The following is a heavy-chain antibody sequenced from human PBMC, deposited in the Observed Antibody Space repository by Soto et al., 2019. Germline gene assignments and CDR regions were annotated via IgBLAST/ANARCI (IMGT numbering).Heavy chain of an antibody. D-gene: IGHD5-12*01. CDR1: GFTFSSYG. Sequence: QVQLVESGGGVVQPGRSLRLSCAASGFTFSSYGMHWVRQAPGKGLEWVAVIWFDGTNKYYADSVKGRLTISRDNSKNTLYLQMNSLRAEDTAVYYCARDRGYSGYDSPRYYYGMDVWGQGTTVTVSS. CDR2: IWFDGTNK. V-gene: IGHV3-33*01. CDR3: ARDRGYSGYDSPRYYYGMDV. J-gene: IGHJ6*02.